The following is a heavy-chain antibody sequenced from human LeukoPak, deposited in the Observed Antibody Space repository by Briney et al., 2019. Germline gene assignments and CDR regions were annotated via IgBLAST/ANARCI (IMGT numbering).Heavy chain of an antibody. CDR3: ARELSSSSRLLDS. J-gene: IGHJ4*02. V-gene: IGHV1-46*01. CDR1: GYTFSSYY. Sequence: SVKVSCKASGYTFSSYYMHWVRQAPGQGLEWMGIINPSVGSTSHAQKFQGRVTMTRDMSTSTVYMELSSLRSEDTAVYYCARELSSSSRLLDSWGQGTLVTVSS. D-gene: IGHD6-6*01. CDR2: INPSVGST.